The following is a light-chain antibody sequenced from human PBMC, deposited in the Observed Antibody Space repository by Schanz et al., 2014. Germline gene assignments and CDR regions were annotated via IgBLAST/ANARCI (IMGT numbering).Light chain of an antibody. Sequence: EIVLTQSPGTLSLSPGERATLSCRASQSISSNYLAWYQQKRGQAPRLLIYGASTRATGIPARFSGSGSGTEFTLTISSLQSEDFAVYYCQQYNKWPYTFGQGTKLEIK. CDR2: GAS. CDR1: QSISSN. V-gene: IGKV3-15*01. CDR3: QQYNKWPYT. J-gene: IGKJ2*01.